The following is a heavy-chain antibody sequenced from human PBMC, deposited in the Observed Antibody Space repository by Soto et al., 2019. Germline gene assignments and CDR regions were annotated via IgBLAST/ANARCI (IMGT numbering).Heavy chain of an antibody. CDR2: IYPADSDT. CDR1: GYSVSNYW. CDR3: ARPYDSGSYYYY. Sequence: GESLKISCQGSGYSVSNYWIAWVRQMPGKGMEWIGIIYPADSDTRYSTSFQGQVTMSADKSISTAYLQWSSLKASDTAIYYCARPYDSGSYYYYWGQGTLVTVSS. J-gene: IGHJ4*02. D-gene: IGHD3-10*01. V-gene: IGHV5-51*01.